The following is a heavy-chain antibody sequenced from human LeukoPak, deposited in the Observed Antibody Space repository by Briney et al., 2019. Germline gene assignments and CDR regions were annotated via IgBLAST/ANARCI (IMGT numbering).Heavy chain of an antibody. V-gene: IGHV4-39*01. Sequence: SETLSLTCTVSGGSISSSSYYWGWIRQPPGKGLEWIGSIYYSGSTYYNPSLKSRVTISVDTSKNQFSLKLSSVTAADTAVYYCARHPVGAATLYYFDCWGQGTLVTVSS. J-gene: IGHJ4*02. CDR3: ARHPVGAATLYYFDC. CDR1: GGSISSSSYY. CDR2: IYYSGST. D-gene: IGHD1-26*01.